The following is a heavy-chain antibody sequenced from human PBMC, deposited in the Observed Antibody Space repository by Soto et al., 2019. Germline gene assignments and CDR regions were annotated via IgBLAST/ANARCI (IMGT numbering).Heavy chain of an antibody. D-gene: IGHD4-4*01. CDR2: ISYDGNNK. J-gene: IGHJ5*02. CDR1: GFTFSSYG. Sequence: GGSLRLSXAASGFTFSSYGMHWVRQAPGKGLEWVAVISYDGNNKFYADSVKDRFTISRDNSKNTLYLQMNSLRAEDTAVYYCAKSDSNYGYNWFDPWGQGTLVTVSS. V-gene: IGHV3-30*18. CDR3: AKSDSNYGYNWFDP.